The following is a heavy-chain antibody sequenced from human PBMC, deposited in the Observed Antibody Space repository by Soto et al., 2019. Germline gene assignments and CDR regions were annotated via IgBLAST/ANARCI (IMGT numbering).Heavy chain of an antibody. D-gene: IGHD6-13*01. CDR3: AKYRRTEAEGFTLDY. J-gene: IGHJ4*02. CDR2: IYYTGST. Sequence: PSETLSLTCSVSGDSIKNYYCSWIRQPPGKRLEWIGYIYYTGSTTYNPSLESRVTMSVDTSKNQFSLKLSSVNAADTAVYYCAKYRRTEAEGFTLDYWGRGTLVTVSS. V-gene: IGHV4-59*01. CDR1: GDSIKNYY.